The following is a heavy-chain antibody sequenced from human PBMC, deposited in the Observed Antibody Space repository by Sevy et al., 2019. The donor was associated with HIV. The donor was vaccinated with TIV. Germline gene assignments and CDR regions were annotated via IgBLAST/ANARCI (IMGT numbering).Heavy chain of an antibody. Sequence: GESLKISCAASGFTFSSYSMNWVRQAPGKGLEWVSAISGLSNYIYYAESLKGRFIISRDNAKNTMYLQMNSLRAGDTAVYYCATGPPDGSYDYFDYWGQGTLVTVSS. J-gene: IGHJ4*02. CDR1: GFTFSSYS. CDR3: ATGPPDGSYDYFDY. D-gene: IGHD1-26*01. V-gene: IGHV3-21*06. CDR2: ISGLSNYI.